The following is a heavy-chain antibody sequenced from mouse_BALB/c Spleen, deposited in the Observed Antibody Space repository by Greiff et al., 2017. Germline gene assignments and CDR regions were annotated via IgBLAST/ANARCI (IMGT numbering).Heavy chain of an antibody. V-gene: IGHV3-6*02. J-gene: IGHJ4*01. Sequence: VQLKESGPGLVKPSQSLSLTCSVTGYSITSGYYWNWIRQFPGNKLEWMGYISYDGSNNYNPSLKNRISITRDTSKNQFFLKLNSVTTGDTATYYCAREAIYAMDYWGQGTSVTVSS. CDR3: AREAIYAMDY. CDR2: ISYDGSN. CDR1: GYSITSGYY.